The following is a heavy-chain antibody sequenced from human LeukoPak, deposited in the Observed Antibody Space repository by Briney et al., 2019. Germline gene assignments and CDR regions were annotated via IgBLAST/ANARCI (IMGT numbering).Heavy chain of an antibody. D-gene: IGHD3-22*01. V-gene: IGHV1-69*04. CDR3: ARVAVQTYYYDSSGPAPYYFDY. CDR2: IIPILGIA. J-gene: IGHJ4*02. Sequence: ASVKVSCKASGGTFGSYAISWVRQAPGQGLEWMGRIIPILGIANYAQKFQGRVTITTDESTSTAYMELSSLRSEDTAVYYCARVAVQTYYYDSSGPAPYYFDYWGQGTLVTVSS. CDR1: GGTFGSYA.